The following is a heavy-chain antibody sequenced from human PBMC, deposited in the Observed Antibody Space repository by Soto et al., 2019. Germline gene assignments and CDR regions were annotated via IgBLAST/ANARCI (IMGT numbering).Heavy chain of an antibody. J-gene: IGHJ4*02. Sequence: GGSLRLSCAASGFTFSSYAMSWVRQAPGKGLEWVSAISGSGGSTYYADSVKGRFTSSRDNSKNTLYLQMNSLRAEDTAVYYCAKESGMCLELGNFDYWGQGTLVTVSS. CDR1: GFTFSSYA. CDR3: AKESGMCLELGNFDY. D-gene: IGHD1-7*01. CDR2: ISGSGGST. V-gene: IGHV3-23*01.